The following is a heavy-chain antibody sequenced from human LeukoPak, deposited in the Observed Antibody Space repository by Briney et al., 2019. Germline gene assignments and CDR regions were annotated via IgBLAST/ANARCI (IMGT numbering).Heavy chain of an antibody. CDR2: INHSGIT. D-gene: IGHD3-3*01. J-gene: IGHJ6*02. CDR3: ARWGWAFGVVIRPLYYYGMDV. Sequence: SETLSLTCAVYGGSFSGYYWSWIRQPPGKGLEWIGEINHSGITNYNPSLKSRVTISVDTSKNQFSLKLSSVTAADTAVYYCARWGWAFGVVIRPLYYYGMDVWGQGTTVTVSS. CDR1: GGSFSGYY. V-gene: IGHV4-34*01.